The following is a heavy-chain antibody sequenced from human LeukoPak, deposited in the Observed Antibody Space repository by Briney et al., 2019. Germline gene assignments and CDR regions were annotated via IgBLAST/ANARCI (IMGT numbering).Heavy chain of an antibody. Sequence: QPGRSLRLSCAASGFTFDDYAMHWVRQAPGKGLEWVSGISWKSGSIGYADSVKGRFTISRDNAKNSLYLQMNSLRVEDTALYYCAKDLTQQLALFEYWGQGTLVTVSS. CDR3: AKDLTQQLALFEY. CDR1: GFTFDDYA. J-gene: IGHJ4*02. V-gene: IGHV3-9*01. CDR2: ISWKSGSI. D-gene: IGHD6-13*01.